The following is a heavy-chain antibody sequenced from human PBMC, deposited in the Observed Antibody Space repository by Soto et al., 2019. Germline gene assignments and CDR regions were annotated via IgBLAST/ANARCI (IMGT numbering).Heavy chain of an antibody. J-gene: IGHJ4*02. Sequence: ASVKVSCKASGYTFTSYGISWVRQAPGQGLEWMGWISAYNGNTNYAQKLQGRVTRTTDTSTLPANMELRSLRSDDTAVYYCAREAIAAAVFDYWGQGTLVTVSS. V-gene: IGHV1-18*01. CDR3: AREAIAAAVFDY. D-gene: IGHD6-13*01. CDR2: ISAYNGNT. CDR1: GYTFTSYG.